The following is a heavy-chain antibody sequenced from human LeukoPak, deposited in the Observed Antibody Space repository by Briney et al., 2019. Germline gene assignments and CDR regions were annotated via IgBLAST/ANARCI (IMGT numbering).Heavy chain of an antibody. Sequence: GGSLRLSCAVAGFTLRNYAMSWVRQAPGKGLEWVSLTYSDGRTHYADSVKGRFTISRDNSKNTLYLQMNSLRAEDTAVYYCAKDSNPTGDFEYWGQGTLVTVSS. CDR1: GFTLRNYA. V-gene: IGHV3-53*01. CDR2: TYSDGRT. D-gene: IGHD3-10*01. CDR3: AKDSNPTGDFEY. J-gene: IGHJ4*02.